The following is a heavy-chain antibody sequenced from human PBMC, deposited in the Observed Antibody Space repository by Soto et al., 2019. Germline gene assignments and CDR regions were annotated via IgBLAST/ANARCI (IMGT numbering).Heavy chain of an antibody. D-gene: IGHD3-10*01. CDR2: ISYDGSDK. CDR3: AKVSSDRGYYYFAMAV. V-gene: IGHV3-30*18. CDR1: GLTFRNYG. Sequence: PGGSLRLSCVASGLTFRNYGMHWVRQALGKGLEWVAVISYDGSDKYYADSVKGRFTISRDNSKNTLYLQMNSLKTEDTAIYYCAKVSSDRGYYYFAMAVWGQGTTVTVSS. J-gene: IGHJ6*02.